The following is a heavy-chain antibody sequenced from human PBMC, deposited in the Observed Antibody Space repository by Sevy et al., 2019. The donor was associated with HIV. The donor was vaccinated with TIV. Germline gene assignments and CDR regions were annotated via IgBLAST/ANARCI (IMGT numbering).Heavy chain of an antibody. J-gene: IGHJ4*02. CDR3: ARNSGGPMIVVVITYVDY. Sequence: GGSLRLSCAASGFTFSSYAMHWVRQAPGKGLEWVAVISYDGSNKYYADSVKGRFTISRDNSKNTLYLQMNSLRAEDTAVYYCARNSGGPMIVVVITYVDYWGQGTLVTVSS. CDR2: ISYDGSNK. D-gene: IGHD3-22*01. V-gene: IGHV3-30-3*01. CDR1: GFTFSSYA.